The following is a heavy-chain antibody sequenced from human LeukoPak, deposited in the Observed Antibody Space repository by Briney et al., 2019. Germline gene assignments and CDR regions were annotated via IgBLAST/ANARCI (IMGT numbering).Heavy chain of an antibody. Sequence: GGSLRLSCAASGFTFSSYAMSWVRQAPGKGLEWVSAISGSSGSTYYADSVKGRFTTSRDNSKNTLYLQMNSLRAEDTAVYYCAKDGYGDYRNWFDPWGQGTLVTVSS. D-gene: IGHD4-17*01. CDR1: GFTFSSYA. CDR2: ISGSSGST. J-gene: IGHJ5*02. V-gene: IGHV3-23*01. CDR3: AKDGYGDYRNWFDP.